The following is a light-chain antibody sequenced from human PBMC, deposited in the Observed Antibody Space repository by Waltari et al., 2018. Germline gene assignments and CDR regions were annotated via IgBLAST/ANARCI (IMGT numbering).Light chain of an antibody. CDR2: AST. J-gene: IGLJ3*02. Sequence: QSVLTQPPSVSGAPGQRVPSSSTGTSPNTGACSGVPWYQQLPGTAPTLPIPASTHRPSGVPDRFSGSKSGTSASLAITGLQAEDEADYYCQSYDSSLSASVFAGGTKLTVL. CDR3: QSYDSSLSASV. CDR1: SPNTGACSG. V-gene: IGLV1-40*01.